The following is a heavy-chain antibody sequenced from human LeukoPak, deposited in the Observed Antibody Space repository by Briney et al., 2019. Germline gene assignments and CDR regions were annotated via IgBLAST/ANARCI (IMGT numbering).Heavy chain of an antibody. CDR3: VRGYSFGPYGMDV. CDR2: ISDSGGST. V-gene: IGHV3-64D*09. J-gene: IGHJ6*02. Sequence: GGSLRLSCSASGFPFSSYAMHWVRKAPGKGLEYVSAISDSGGSTYYADSVNGRFTISRDNSKNTLYLQMSSLRAEDTAVYFCVRGYSFGPYGMDVWGQGTTVTVSS. CDR1: GFPFSSYA. D-gene: IGHD2-15*01.